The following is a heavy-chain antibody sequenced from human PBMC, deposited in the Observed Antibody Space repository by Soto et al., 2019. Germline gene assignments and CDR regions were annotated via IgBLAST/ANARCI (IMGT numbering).Heavy chain of an antibody. V-gene: IGHV4-34*01. Sequence: QVQLQQWGAGLLKPSETLSLTCAVYGGSFSGYYWSWIRQPPGKGLEWIGEINHSGSTNYNPSLKSRVTISVDTSKNQCSLKLSSVTAADTAVYYCAREGGYYYYYYYMDVWGKGTTVTVSS. CDR3: AREGGYYYYYYYMDV. D-gene: IGHD3-16*01. CDR1: GGSFSGYY. CDR2: INHSGST. J-gene: IGHJ6*03.